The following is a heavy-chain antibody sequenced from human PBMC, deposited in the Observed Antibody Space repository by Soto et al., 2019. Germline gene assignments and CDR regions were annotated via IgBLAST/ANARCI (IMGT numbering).Heavy chain of an antibody. CDR3: ARDMGYYDSSGIFDY. V-gene: IGHV3-11*06. CDR2: ISSSSSYT. Sequence: AGGSLRLSCAASGITFRNYAMSWVRQAPGKGLEWVSYISSSSSYTNYADSVKGRFTISRDNAKNSLYLQMNSLRAEDTAVYYCARDMGYYDSSGIFDYWGQGTLVTVSS. CDR1: GITFRNYA. J-gene: IGHJ4*02. D-gene: IGHD3-22*01.